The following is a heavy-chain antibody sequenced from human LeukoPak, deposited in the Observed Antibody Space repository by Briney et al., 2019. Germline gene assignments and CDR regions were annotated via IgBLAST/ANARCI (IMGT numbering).Heavy chain of an antibody. Sequence: SETLSLTCAVYGGSFSGYYWSWIRQPPGKGLEWIGEINHSGSTNYNPSLKSRVAISVDTSKNQFSLKLSSVTAADTAVYYCARTTEAHSWRTRYYDYYMDVWGKGTTVTVSS. CDR1: GGSFSGYY. D-gene: IGHD6-13*01. J-gene: IGHJ6*03. V-gene: IGHV4-34*01. CDR2: INHSGST. CDR3: ARTTEAHSWRTRYYDYYMDV.